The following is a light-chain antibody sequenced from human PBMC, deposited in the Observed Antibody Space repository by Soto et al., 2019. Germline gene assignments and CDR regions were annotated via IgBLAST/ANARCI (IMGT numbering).Light chain of an antibody. CDR2: DAS. J-gene: IGKJ3*01. CDR1: QSISSL. Sequence: DIQMTQSPSTLSASVGDRVSITCLASQSISSLLAWYQQKPGKAPKLLIRDASNLENGVPSRFSGSGSGTDFTLSISSLQPEDFATYYCQQTHSLPLSFGPGTKVDIK. CDR3: QQTHSLPLS. V-gene: IGKV1-5*01.